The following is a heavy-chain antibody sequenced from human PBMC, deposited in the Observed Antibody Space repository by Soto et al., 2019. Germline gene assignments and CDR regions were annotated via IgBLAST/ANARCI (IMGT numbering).Heavy chain of an antibody. CDR3: ARGNGGSSGWFRHSAFPIFQH. CDR1: GFTFSSHW. D-gene: IGHD6-19*01. V-gene: IGHV3-7*01. CDR2: IKQDGSEK. Sequence: PGGALRLSFAASGFTFSSHWMSWVRPAPGKGLEWVANIKQDGSEKYYVDSVKGRFTISRDNAKNSLYLQMNSLRAEDTAVYYCARGNGGSSGWFRHSAFPIFQHWGQGTLVTVSS. J-gene: IGHJ1*01.